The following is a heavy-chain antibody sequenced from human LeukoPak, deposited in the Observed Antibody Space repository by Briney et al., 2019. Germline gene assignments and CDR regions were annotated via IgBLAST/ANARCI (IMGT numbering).Heavy chain of an antibody. Sequence: SETLSLICAVYGGSFSGYYWSWIRQPPGKGLEWIGEINHSGSTNYNPSLKSRVTISVDTSKNQFSLKLSSVTAADTAVYYCARGSGHFDYWGQGTLVTVSS. CDR2: INHSGST. V-gene: IGHV4-34*01. J-gene: IGHJ4*02. CDR1: GGSFSGYY. CDR3: ARGSGHFDY.